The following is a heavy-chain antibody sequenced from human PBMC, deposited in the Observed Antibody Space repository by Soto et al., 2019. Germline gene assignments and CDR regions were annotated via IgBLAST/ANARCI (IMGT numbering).Heavy chain of an antibody. CDR3: ARDIAHPEHSSDNWFDP. CDR1: GFTFSSYS. CDR2: ISSSSSYI. V-gene: IGHV3-21*01. Sequence: GGSLRLSCAASGFTFSSYSMNWVRQAPGKGLEWVSSISSSSSYIYYADSVKGRFTISRDNAKNSLYLQMNSLRAEDTAVYYCARDIAHPEHSSDNWFDPWGQGTLVTVSS. J-gene: IGHJ5*02. D-gene: IGHD6-19*01.